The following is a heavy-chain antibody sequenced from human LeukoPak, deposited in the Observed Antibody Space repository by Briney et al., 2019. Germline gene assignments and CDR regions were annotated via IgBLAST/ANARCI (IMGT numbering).Heavy chain of an antibody. CDR1: GFTFSSYA. V-gene: IGHV3-23*01. CDR2: ISGSGGST. D-gene: IGHD2-8*01. J-gene: IGHJ4*02. Sequence: GGSLRLSCAASGFTFSSYAMSWVRQAPGKGLEWVSAISGSGGSTYYADSVKGRFTISRDNSKNTLYLQMNSLRAEDTAVYYCAGSLGYCTSNVCYLKYWGQGTLVTVSS. CDR3: AGSLGYCTSNVCYLKY.